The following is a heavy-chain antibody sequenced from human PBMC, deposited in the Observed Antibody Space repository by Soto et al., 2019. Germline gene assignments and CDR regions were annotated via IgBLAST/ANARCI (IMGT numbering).Heavy chain of an antibody. D-gene: IGHD3-3*01. CDR3: AREYNFWSGSFI. CDR1: GGSISSGGYY. Sequence: QVQLQESGPGLVKPSQTLSLTCTISGGSISSGGYYWTWIRQHPGKGLEWIGYINYSGNTYYNPSLKSRSAMSVDTSKNQFSLKLSSVTAADTAVYYCAREYNFWSGSFIWGQGILVTVSP. CDR2: INYSGNT. J-gene: IGHJ4*02. V-gene: IGHV4-31*03.